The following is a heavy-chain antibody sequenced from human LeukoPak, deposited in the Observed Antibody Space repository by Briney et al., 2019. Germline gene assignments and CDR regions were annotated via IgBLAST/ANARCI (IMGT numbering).Heavy chain of an antibody. J-gene: IGHJ4*02. CDR2: IYHSGST. V-gene: IGHV4-38-2*02. Sequence: NPSETLSLTCTVSGYSISSGYYWGWIRQPPGKGLEWIGSIYHSGSTYYNPSLKSRVTISVDTSKNQFSLKLSSVTAADTAVYYCAREFRPNYYDSSGYHDYWGQGTLVTVSS. CDR3: AREFRPNYYDSSGYHDY. CDR1: GYSISSGYY. D-gene: IGHD3-22*01.